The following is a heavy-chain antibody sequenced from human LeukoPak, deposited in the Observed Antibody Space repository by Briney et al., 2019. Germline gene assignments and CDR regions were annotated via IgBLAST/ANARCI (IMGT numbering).Heavy chain of an antibody. CDR3: DRGGYSYGTGT. V-gene: IGHV4-39*01. Sequence: SETLSLTCTVSGGSISSSSYYWGWIRQPPGKGLEWIGSIYYSGSTYYNPSLKSRVTISVDTSKNQFSLKLSSVTAADTAVYYCDRGGYSYGTGTWGQGTLVTVSS. D-gene: IGHD5-18*01. CDR1: GGSISSSSYY. CDR2: IYYSGST. J-gene: IGHJ5*02.